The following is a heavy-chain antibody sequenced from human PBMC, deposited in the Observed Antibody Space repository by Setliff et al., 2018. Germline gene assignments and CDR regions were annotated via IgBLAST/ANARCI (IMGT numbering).Heavy chain of an antibody. CDR2: IIPIFGTT. V-gene: IGHV1-69*05. Sequence: GASVKVSCKASGYTFKNYGISWVRQAPGQGLEWMGGIIPIFGTTNYAQKFQGRATIITDESTSTAYMELSSLRSEDTAVYYCAREGVDSRSSTDYRYYMDVWGKGTTVTVSS. CDR3: AREGVDSRSSTDYRYYMDV. CDR1: GYTFKNYG. J-gene: IGHJ6*03. D-gene: IGHD6-6*01.